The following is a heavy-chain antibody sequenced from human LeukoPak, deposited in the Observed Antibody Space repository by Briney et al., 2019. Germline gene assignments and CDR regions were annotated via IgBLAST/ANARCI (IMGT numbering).Heavy chain of an antibody. Sequence: PGGSLRLSCAASGFTFSSHWMHWVRQAPGKGLEWVANVQHIGGETYYVDSVKGRFTISRDNAKNSVYLQMNSLGADDTAVYYCATYSILNAREFRYWGQGTLVTVTS. V-gene: IGHV3-7*01. CDR1: GFTFSSHW. J-gene: IGHJ1*01. CDR2: VQHIGGET. D-gene: IGHD4-11*01. CDR3: ATYSILNAREFRY.